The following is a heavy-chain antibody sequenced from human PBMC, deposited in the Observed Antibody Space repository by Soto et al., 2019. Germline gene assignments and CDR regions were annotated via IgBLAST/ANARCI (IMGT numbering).Heavy chain of an antibody. J-gene: IGHJ4*02. CDR3: EKGGNGSGYLLVY. CDR1: GFTFSTYD. Sequence: QVQLVESGGGVVQPGMSLRLSCAGSGFTFSTYDMNWVRQAPGKGLEWVAVISHDGSNKYYADSVKGRFTVSRDSPKNKLYLQMNSLITEETAVYYCEKGGNGSGYLLVYGGQGTLVTVSS. V-gene: IGHV3-30*18. CDR2: ISHDGSNK. D-gene: IGHD3-22*01.